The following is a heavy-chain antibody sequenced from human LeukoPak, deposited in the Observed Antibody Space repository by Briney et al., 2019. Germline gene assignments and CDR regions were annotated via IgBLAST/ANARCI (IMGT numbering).Heavy chain of an antibody. Sequence: GGSLRLSCAASGFTFSDYSMNWVRQAPGKGLEWVSSISASSIYIYYADSAKGRFTVSRDNAGNSVYLQMNSLRAEDTAVYYCARDRGGGSYFEYWGQGTLVTVSS. D-gene: IGHD1-26*01. J-gene: IGHJ4*02. CDR3: ARDRGGGSYFEY. CDR1: GFTFSDYS. CDR2: ISASSIYI. V-gene: IGHV3-21*06.